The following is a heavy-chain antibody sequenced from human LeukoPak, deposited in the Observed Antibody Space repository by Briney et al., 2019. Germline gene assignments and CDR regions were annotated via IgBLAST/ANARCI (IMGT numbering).Heavy chain of an antibody. D-gene: IGHD3-10*01. V-gene: IGHV5-51*01. CDR1: GYSFTTYW. CDR3: ARPMVRGQVRAFDI. J-gene: IGHJ3*02. Sequence: GESLKISCKGSGYSFTTYWIGWVRQMPGKGLEWMGIIYPGDSDTRYSPSFQGQVTISADKSIRTAYLQWRSLKDSDTAMYYCARPMVRGQVRAFDIWGQGTMVTVSS. CDR2: IYPGDSDT.